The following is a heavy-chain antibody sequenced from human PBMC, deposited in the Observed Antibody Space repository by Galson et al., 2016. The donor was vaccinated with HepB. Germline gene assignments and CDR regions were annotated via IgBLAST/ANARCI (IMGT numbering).Heavy chain of an antibody. V-gene: IGHV1-46*01. J-gene: IGHJ6*02. D-gene: IGHD3-10*01. Sequence: SVKVSCKASGYTFTNHYIHWVRQAPGQGLEWMGIVNPTGGRPYNAQTLEGRVTFTRDTSTSSVYMELSGLRSDDTAVYYCARSLTTLVRGVLTRSYGLDVWGQGTTVTVSS. CDR1: GYTFTNHY. CDR3: ARSLTTLVRGVLTRSYGLDV. CDR2: VNPTGGRP.